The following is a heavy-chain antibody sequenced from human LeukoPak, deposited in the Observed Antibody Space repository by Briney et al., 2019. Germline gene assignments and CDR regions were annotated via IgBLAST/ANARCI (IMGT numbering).Heavy chain of an antibody. D-gene: IGHD3-10*01. Sequence: PSETLSLTCDVSGGSISSSNWWSWVRQPPGKGLEWIGYIYYSGSTNYNPSLKSRVTISVDTSKNQFSLKLSSVTAADTAVYYCARSYYYGSGSYGLDYWGQGTLVTVSS. CDR1: GGSISSSNW. J-gene: IGHJ4*02. V-gene: IGHV4-4*02. CDR3: ARSYYYGSGSYGLDY. CDR2: IYYSGST.